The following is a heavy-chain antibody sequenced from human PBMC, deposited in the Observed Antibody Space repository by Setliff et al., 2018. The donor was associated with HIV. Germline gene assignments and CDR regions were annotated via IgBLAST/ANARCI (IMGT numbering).Heavy chain of an antibody. CDR3: ARSLVPSGYYYGRHAFDI. Sequence: SETLSLTCTVSGGSVSSGAYFWSWIRQHPGKGLEWMGYMSKRGTYIINPSLESRMTMSVDTSKNQLYLRLKSVTAADTAVYYCARSLVPSGYYYGRHAFDIWGQGTKVTV. CDR2: MSKRGTY. V-gene: IGHV4-31*03. D-gene: IGHD3-22*01. CDR1: GGSVSSGAYF. J-gene: IGHJ3*02.